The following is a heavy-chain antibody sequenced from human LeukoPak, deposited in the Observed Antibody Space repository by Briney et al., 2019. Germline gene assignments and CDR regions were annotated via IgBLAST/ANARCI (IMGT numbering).Heavy chain of an antibody. CDR3: ARGTAVVTARQGNDY. V-gene: IGHV3-21*04. D-gene: IGHD2-21*02. CDR2: LDKSSTYI. CDR1: GFIFRDYA. Sequence: PGGSLRLSCSTSGFIFRDYAMNWVRQAPGKGLEWVSSLDKSSTYIYYADSVKGRFTISRDNAKNSLFLEMNSLRTEDTAVYYCARGTAVVTARQGNDYWGQGTLVTVSS. J-gene: IGHJ4*02.